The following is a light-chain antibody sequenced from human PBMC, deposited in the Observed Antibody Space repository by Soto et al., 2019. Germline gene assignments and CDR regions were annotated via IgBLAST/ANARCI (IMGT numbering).Light chain of an antibody. V-gene: IGKV3-11*01. CDR2: DAS. CDR3: QQHART. CDR1: QSVSSY. Sequence: EIVLTQSPATLSLSPGERATLSCRASQSVSSYLAWYQQKPDQAPRLLIYDASNRATGIPARFSGSGSGTDFTLTISSLEPEDFAVYYCQQHARTFGQGTKLEIK. J-gene: IGKJ2*01.